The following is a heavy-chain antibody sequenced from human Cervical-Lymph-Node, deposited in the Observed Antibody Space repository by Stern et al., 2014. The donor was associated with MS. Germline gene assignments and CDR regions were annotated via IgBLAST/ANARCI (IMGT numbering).Heavy chain of an antibody. V-gene: IGHV1-69*06. CDR1: GDTFTDYA. D-gene: IGHD1-1*01. J-gene: IGHJ6*01. Sequence: QVQLMQSGAEVKKPESSVKVSCKASGDTFTDYAISWVRQAPGQGPEWMGGITPVFASADYAQKFQGRLTITADKSTSTAYMDLSSLTSEDTAVYYCAREVGSLAMDVWGQGTTVIVSS. CDR3: AREVGSLAMDV. CDR2: ITPVFASA.